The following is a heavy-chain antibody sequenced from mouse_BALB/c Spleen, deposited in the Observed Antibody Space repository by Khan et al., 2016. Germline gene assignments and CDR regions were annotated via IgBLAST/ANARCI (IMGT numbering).Heavy chain of an antibody. V-gene: IGHV1-54*01. CDR3: ARGYDWYFDV. Sequence: QVQLQQSGAELVRPGTSVKVSCKASGYAFTNYLIEWVKQRPGQGLEWIGAINPGSGGTNYNEKFKGKATLTADKSSSTAYMQLSSLTSDDSAVYFCARGYDWYFDVWGAGTTVTVSS. CDR1: GYAFTNYL. J-gene: IGHJ1*01. D-gene: IGHD2-14*01. CDR2: INPGSGGT.